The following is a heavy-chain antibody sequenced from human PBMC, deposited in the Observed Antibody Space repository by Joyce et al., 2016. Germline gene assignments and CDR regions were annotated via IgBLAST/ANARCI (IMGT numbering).Heavy chain of an antibody. V-gene: IGHV3-23*01. J-gene: IGHJ3*02. Sequence: EVQLLESGGGLVQPGGSLRLSCAASGFTFSSYAMRWVRQASGKGVEWVSAISGSGTSTYYADSVKDRFTISRDNSKNTLYLQMNSLRAEDTAVYYCAKALSPYYDYIWGSYLDAFDIWGQGTMVTVSS. CDR1: GFTFSSYA. D-gene: IGHD3-16*02. CDR3: AKALSPYYDYIWGSYLDAFDI. CDR2: ISGSGTST.